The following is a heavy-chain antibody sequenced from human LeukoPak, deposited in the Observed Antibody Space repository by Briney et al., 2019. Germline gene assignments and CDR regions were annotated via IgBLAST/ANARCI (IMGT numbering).Heavy chain of an antibody. CDR2: IKQDGSEK. Sequence: PGGSLRLSCAASGFTFSTYWMSWVRQAPGKGLEWVANIKQDGSEKYYVDSVKGRFTISRDNAKNLLYLQMNSLRAEDTAVYYCARRAVAASVPFDYWGQGTLVTVSS. J-gene: IGHJ4*02. CDR3: ARRAVAASVPFDY. V-gene: IGHV3-7*01. D-gene: IGHD6-19*01. CDR1: GFTFSTYW.